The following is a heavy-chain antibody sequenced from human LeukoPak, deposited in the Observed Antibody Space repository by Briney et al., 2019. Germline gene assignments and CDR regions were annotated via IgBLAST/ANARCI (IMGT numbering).Heavy chain of an antibody. J-gene: IGHJ6*03. Sequence: ASVKVSCKVSGYTLTELSMHWVRQAPGKGLEWMGGFDPEDGETIYEQKFQGRVTMTEDTSTDTAYMELSSLRSEDTAVYYCAAGQIPELTSRFSYYYYYMDVWGKGTTVTVSS. CDR3: AAGQIPELTSRFSYYYYYMDV. V-gene: IGHV1-24*01. D-gene: IGHD1-26*01. CDR2: FDPEDGET. CDR1: GYTLTELS.